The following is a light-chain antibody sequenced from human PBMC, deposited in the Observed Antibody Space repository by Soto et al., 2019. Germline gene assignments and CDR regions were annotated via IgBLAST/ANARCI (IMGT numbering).Light chain of an antibody. CDR3: QQYNTWHRT. CDR1: QSVGKS. CDR2: GAS. V-gene: IGKV3D-15*01. J-gene: IGKJ1*01. Sequence: EIVLTQSPGTLSLSPGERATLSCRASQSVGKSLAWYQQKPGQAPRLLIYGASTRATGIPDRFSGSGSGTDFTLTISSLQSEDFAAYYCQQYNTWHRTFGQGTKVDIK.